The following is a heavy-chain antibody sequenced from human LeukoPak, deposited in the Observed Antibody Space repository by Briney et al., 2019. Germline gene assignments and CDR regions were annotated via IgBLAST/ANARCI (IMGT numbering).Heavy chain of an antibody. D-gene: IGHD3-10*01. CDR1: GFTFDDYA. CDR2: ISWDGGST. J-gene: IGHJ4*02. CDR3: AKFPTATMVRGSPFDY. Sequence: PTGGSLRLSCAASGFTFDDYAMHWVRQAPGKGLEWVSLISWDGGSTYYADSVKGRFTISRNNSKNSLYLQMNSLRAEDTALYYCAKFPTATMVRGSPFDYWGQGTLVTVSS. V-gene: IGHV3-43D*03.